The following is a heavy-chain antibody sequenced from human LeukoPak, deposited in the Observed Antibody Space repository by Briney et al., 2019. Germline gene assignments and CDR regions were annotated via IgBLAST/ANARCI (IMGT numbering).Heavy chain of an antibody. CDR1: GFTFSSYA. CDR2: ILYDGINK. J-gene: IGHJ6*03. CDR3: AKSGITSRKPYYYYYYMDV. V-gene: IGHV3-30-3*02. D-gene: IGHD1-26*01. Sequence: GRSLRLSCAASGFTFSSYAMHWVRQAPDKGLEWVGVILYDGINKYYANSVKGRFTISRDNSKNTLYLQMHSLRAEDTAVYYCAKSGITSRKPYYYYYYMDVWGKGTTVTVSS.